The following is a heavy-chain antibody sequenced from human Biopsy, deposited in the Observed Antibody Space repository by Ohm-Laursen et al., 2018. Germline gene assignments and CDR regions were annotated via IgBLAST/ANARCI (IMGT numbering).Heavy chain of an antibody. D-gene: IGHD3-22*01. CDR1: GGSISNNNYY. CDR2: IFYRGST. Sequence: ETLSLTCTVSGGSISNNNYYWGWIRQPPGKGLEWIGSIFYRGSTHYKPSLKGRVNISVDTSKNQFSLKLNSVTAADTAVYYCARDYDTSGYYYVSWGQGTLVTVSS. J-gene: IGHJ5*02. CDR3: ARDYDTSGYYYVS. V-gene: IGHV4-39*01.